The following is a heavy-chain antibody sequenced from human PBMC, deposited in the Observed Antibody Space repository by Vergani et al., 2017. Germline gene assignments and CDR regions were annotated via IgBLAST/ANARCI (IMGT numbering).Heavy chain of an antibody. V-gene: IGHV4-59*01. Sequence: QVQLQQWGAGLLKPSETLSLTCAVYGGSISSYYWSWIRQPPGKGLEWIGFISYSGSTSYNPSLQSRVTISVDTSKNQFSLKLTSVTAADTAVYYWARGFVGQWLVLSYWGQGTLVTVSS. D-gene: IGHD6-19*01. J-gene: IGHJ4*02. CDR3: ARGFVGQWLVLSY. CDR1: GGSISSYY. CDR2: ISYSGST.